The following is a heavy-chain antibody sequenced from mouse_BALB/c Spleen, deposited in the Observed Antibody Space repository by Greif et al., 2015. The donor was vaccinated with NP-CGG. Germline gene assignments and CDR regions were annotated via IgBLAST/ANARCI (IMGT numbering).Heavy chain of an antibody. CDR1: GFTFSDYY. V-gene: IGHV5-4*02. J-gene: IGHJ2*01. Sequence: EVNVVESGGGLVKPGGPLKLSCAASGFTFSDYYMYWVRQTPEKRLEWVATISDGGSYTYYPDSVKGRFTISRDNAKNNLYLQMSSLKSEDTAMYYCARDYFDYWGQGTTLTVSS. CDR3: ARDYFDY. CDR2: ISDGGSYT.